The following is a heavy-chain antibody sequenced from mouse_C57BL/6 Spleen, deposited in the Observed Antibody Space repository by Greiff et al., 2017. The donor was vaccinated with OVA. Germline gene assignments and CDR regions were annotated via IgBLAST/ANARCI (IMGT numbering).Heavy chain of an antibody. D-gene: IGHD4-1*01. CDR2: IYPGDGDT. CDR3: SRRELGPFDY. Sequence: QVQLQQSGPELVKPGASVKISCKASGYAFSSSWMNWVKQRPGKGLEWIGRIYPGDGDTNYNGKFKGKATLTADKSSSTAYMQLSSLTAEDSAVYFCSRRELGPFDYWGQVTTLTVSS. V-gene: IGHV1-82*01. CDR1: GYAFSSSW. J-gene: IGHJ2*01.